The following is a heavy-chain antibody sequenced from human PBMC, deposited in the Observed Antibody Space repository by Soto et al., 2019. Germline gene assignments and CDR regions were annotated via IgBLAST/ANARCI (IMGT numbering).Heavy chain of an antibody. CDR2: IYHSVTT. CDR3: VRMSVVGYFDY. Sequence: PSETLSLTCTVSCASITGSDWFSWVRQTPEKGLEWIGEIYHSVTTNYHPSLKSRVTISQDKSKNQLSLNLTSVTAADTAVYSCVRMSVVGYFDYWGRGSLVTVSS. D-gene: IGHD3-22*01. J-gene: IGHJ4*02. V-gene: IGHV4-4*02. CDR1: CASITGSDW.